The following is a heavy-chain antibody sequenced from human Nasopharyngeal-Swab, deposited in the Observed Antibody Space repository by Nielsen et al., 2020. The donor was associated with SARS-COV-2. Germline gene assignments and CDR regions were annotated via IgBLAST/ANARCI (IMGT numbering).Heavy chain of an antibody. V-gene: IGHV3-30-3*01. CDR3: ARGVRVAAADYFDY. J-gene: IGHJ4*02. Sequence: VRQAPGKGLEWVAVISYDGSSKYYADSVKGRFTISRDNSKNTLYLQMNSLRAEDTAVYYCARGVRVAAADYFDYWGQGTLVTVSS. CDR2: ISYDGSSK. D-gene: IGHD6-13*01.